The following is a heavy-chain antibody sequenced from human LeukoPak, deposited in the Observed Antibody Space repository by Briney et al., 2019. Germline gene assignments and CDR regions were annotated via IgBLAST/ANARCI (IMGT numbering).Heavy chain of an antibody. V-gene: IGHV1-2*02. CDR1: GYTFTGYY. CDR2: INPNSGGT. D-gene: IGHD3-3*01. J-gene: IGHJ4*02. Sequence: ASVKVFCKASGYTFTGYYIHWVRQAPGQGLEWMGWINPNSGGTSYAQKFQGRVTMTRDTSISTVYMELNRLRSDDTAVFYCARGSGGPPQVLDYWGQGTLVTVSS. CDR3: ARGSGGPPQVLDY.